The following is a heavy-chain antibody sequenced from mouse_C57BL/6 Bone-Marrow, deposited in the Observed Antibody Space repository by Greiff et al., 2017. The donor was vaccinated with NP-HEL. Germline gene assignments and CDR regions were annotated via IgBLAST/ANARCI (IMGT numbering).Heavy chain of an antibody. J-gene: IGHJ1*03. V-gene: IGHV1-42*01. Sequence: VQLQQSGPELVKPGASVKISCKASGYSFTGYYMNWVKQSPEKSLEWIGEINPSTGGTTYNQKFKAKATLTVDKSSSTAYMQLKSLTSEDSAVYYCAKIYYGNDVWGTGTTVTVSS. D-gene: IGHD2-1*01. CDR2: INPSTGGT. CDR3: AKIYYGNDV. CDR1: GYSFTGYY.